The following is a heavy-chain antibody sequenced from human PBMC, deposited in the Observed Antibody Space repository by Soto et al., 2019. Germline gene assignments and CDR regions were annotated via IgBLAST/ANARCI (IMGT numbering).Heavy chain of an antibody. D-gene: IGHD2-21*02. CDR1: GFTFSSYS. CDR2: ISSSSTI. V-gene: IGHV3-48*02. CDR3: ARSLTTASY. Sequence: EVQLVESGGGLVQPGGSLRLSCAASGFTFSSYSMNWVRQAPGKGLEWVSYISSSSTIYYADSVKGRFTISRDNAKNSLYLQMNSLRDEDTAVYYCARSLTTASYWGQGTLVTVSS. J-gene: IGHJ4*02.